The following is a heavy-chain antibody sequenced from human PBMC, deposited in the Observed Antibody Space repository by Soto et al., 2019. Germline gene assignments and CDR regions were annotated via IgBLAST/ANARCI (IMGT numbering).Heavy chain of an antibody. CDR2: ISYDGSNK. J-gene: IGHJ6*02. Sequence: QVQLVESGGGVVQPGRSLRLSCAASGFTFSSYAMHWVRQAPGKGLEWVAVISYDGSNKYYADSVKGRFTISRDNSKNTLYLQMNSLRAEDTAVYYCASPGWGYDSSDYRMDVWGQGPTVTVSS. D-gene: IGHD3-22*01. CDR3: ASPGWGYDSSDYRMDV. CDR1: GFTFSSYA. V-gene: IGHV3-30-3*01.